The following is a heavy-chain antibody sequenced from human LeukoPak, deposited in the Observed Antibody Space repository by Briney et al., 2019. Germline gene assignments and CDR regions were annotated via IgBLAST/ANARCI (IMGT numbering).Heavy chain of an antibody. V-gene: IGHV1-69*04. CDR2: IIPILGIA. CDR1: GGTFSSYA. Sequence: SVKVSCEASGGTFSSYAISWVRQAPGQGLEWMGRIIPILGIANYAQKFQGRVTITADKSTSTAYMELSSLRSEDTAVYYCARDSSGLYYYYGMDVWGQGTTVTVSS. D-gene: IGHD3-22*01. J-gene: IGHJ6*02. CDR3: ARDSSGLYYYYGMDV.